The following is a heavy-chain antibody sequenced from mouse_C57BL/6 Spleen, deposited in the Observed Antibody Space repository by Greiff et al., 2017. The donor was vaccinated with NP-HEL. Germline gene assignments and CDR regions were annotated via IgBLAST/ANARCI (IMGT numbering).Heavy chain of an antibody. CDR2: IDPSGSYP. J-gene: IGHJ2*01. D-gene: IGHD1-1*01. Sequence: VQLQQSGAELVKPGASVKLSCKASGYTFTSYWMQWVNQRPGQGLEWIGEIDPSGSYPYYNQKFKGKATLTVDNSSSTTYMQLSSLKSEDAAVYYCARGDYGSSTDYWGQGTTLTVSS. CDR1: GYTFTSYW. V-gene: IGHV1-50*01. CDR3: ARGDYGSSTDY.